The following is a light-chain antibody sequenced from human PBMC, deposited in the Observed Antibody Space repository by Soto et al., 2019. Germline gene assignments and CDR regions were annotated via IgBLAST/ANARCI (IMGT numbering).Light chain of an antibody. CDR1: QSVSSK. J-gene: IGKJ5*01. CDR2: GAS. CDR3: QQYGSSPGIT. Sequence: EIVMTQSPATLSVSPGEGATLSCRASQSVSSKLAWYQQKPGQAPRLLIYGASSRATGIPDRFSGSGSGTDFTLTISRLEPEDFAVYYCQQYGSSPGITFGQGTRLEIK. V-gene: IGKV3-20*01.